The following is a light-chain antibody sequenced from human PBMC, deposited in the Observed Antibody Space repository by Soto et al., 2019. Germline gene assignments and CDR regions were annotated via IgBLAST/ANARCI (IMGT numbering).Light chain of an antibody. J-gene: IGLJ1*01. CDR3: SSYTSSSTYV. Sequence: QSALTQPASVSGSPGQSITISCTGTSSDVGGYILVSWYQQHPGKAPKLMIYEGSKRPSGVSNRFSGSKSGNTASLTISGLQAEDEADYYCSSYTSSSTYVFGTGTKLTVL. CDR2: EGS. V-gene: IGLV2-14*02. CDR1: SSDVGGYIL.